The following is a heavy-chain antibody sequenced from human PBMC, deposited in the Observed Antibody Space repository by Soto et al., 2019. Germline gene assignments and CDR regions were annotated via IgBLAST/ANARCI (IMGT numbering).Heavy chain of an antibody. J-gene: IGHJ6*02. Sequence: GGSLRLSCAASGFTFSSYGMHWVRQAPGKGLEWVAVISYDGSNKYYADSVKGRFTISRDNSKNTLYLQMNSLRAEDTAVYYCAKDREAAAAYYYYYGMDVWGQGTTVTVSS. V-gene: IGHV3-30*18. CDR1: GFTFSSYG. CDR3: AKDREAAAAYYYYYGMDV. D-gene: IGHD6-13*01. CDR2: ISYDGSNK.